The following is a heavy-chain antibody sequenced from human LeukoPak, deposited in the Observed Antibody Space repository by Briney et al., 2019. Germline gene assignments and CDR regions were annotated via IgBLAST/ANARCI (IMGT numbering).Heavy chain of an antibody. J-gene: IGHJ4*02. D-gene: IGHD5-12*01. V-gene: IGHV7-4-1*02. CDR2: INANTGNP. Sequence: ASVKVSCKTSGYTFTTHSINWLRQAPGQGLEWMGWINANTGNPTYAQGFTGRSVFSLDTSVSTAYLQISSLKADDTAVYYCARDASTINFDYWGQGTLVTVSS. CDR1: GYTFTTHS. CDR3: ARDASTINFDY.